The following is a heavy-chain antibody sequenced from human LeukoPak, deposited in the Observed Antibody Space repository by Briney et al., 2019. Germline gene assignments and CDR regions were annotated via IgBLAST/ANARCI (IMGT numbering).Heavy chain of an antibody. D-gene: IGHD2-8*01. CDR3: ARGPLYCTSGVCSSETTVVTTGFDY. CDR1: GFTVSSNY. Sequence: GGSLRLSCAASGFTVSSNYMSWVRQAPGKGLEWVSVIYSGGSTYYSDSVKGRFTISRDNSKNTLYLQMNSLRAEDTAVYYCARGPLYCTSGVCSSETTVVTTGFDYWGQGTLVTVSS. V-gene: IGHV3-66*01. CDR2: IYSGGST. J-gene: IGHJ4*02.